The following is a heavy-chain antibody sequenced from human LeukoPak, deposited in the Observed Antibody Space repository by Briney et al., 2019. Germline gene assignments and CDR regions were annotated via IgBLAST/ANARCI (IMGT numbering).Heavy chain of an antibody. CDR1: GYTFTRYG. CDR3: ARAHSSSFDY. D-gene: IGHD6-19*01. CDR2: INPSGGST. V-gene: IGHV1-46*01. J-gene: IGHJ4*02. Sequence: ASVKVSCKASGYTFTRYGMTWVRQAPGQGLEWMGIINPSGGSTSYAQKFQGRVTISVDTSRNQFSLKLRSVTAADTAVYYCARAHSSSFDYWGQGTLVTVSS.